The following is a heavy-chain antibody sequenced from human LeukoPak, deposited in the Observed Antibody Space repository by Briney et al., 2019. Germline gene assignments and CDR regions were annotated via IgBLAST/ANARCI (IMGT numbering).Heavy chain of an antibody. D-gene: IGHD6-13*01. J-gene: IGHJ4*02. Sequence: GGTLSLSCAASGFTFSSYEMNWIRQAPGKGLEWVANIKQGGSDNYYLDSVKGRFTISRDNAKNPLYLQMNSLRAEDTAVYYCARVRTAEGTIEDYWGQGTLVTVSS. CDR2: IKQGGSDN. CDR1: GFTFSSYE. CDR3: ARVRTAEGTIEDY. V-gene: IGHV3-7*01.